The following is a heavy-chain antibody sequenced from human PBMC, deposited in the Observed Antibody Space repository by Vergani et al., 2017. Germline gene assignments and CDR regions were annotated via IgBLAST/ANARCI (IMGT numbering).Heavy chain of an antibody. V-gene: IGHV4-39*01. CDR3: ARHLAYCGGDCYPYYYGMDV. CDR2: IYYSGCT. J-gene: IGHJ6*02. CDR1: GGSISSSSYY. D-gene: IGHD2-21*02. Sequence: QLQLQESGPGLVKPSETLSLTCTVSGGSISSSSYYWGWIRQPPGKGLEWIVSIYYSGCTYSHPSLKSRVTISVDTSKNQFSLKLSSVTAADTAVYYCARHLAYCGGDCYPYYYGMDVWGQGTTVTVSS.